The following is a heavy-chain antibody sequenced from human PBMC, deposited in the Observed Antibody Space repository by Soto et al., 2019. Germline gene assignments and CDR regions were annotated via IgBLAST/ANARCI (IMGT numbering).Heavy chain of an antibody. V-gene: IGHV3-33*01. CDR2: IWYDGSNK. D-gene: IGHD6-13*01. CDR1: GFTFSSYG. CDR3: ARDSGGIAAAVTYYYYGMDV. J-gene: IGHJ6*02. Sequence: GGSLRLSCAASGFTFSSYGMHGVRQAPGKGLEWVAVIWYDGSNKYYADSVKGRFTISRDNSKNTLYLQMNSLRAEDTAVYYCARDSGGIAAAVTYYYYGMDVWGQGTTVTVSS.